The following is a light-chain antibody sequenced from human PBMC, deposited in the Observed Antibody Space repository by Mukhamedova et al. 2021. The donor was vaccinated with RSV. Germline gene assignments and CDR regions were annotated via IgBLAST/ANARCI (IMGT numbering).Light chain of an antibody. CDR1: QSVSNN. J-gene: IGKJ2*01. V-gene: IGKV3-15*01. CDR3: QQYNTWPSET. Sequence: LSCRASQSVSNNLAWFQQKPGQAPRLLIFETSTRAIGIPARFSGSGSETEFTLTITTMQSEDFAVYYCQQYNTWPSETFGQGTRL. CDR2: ETS.